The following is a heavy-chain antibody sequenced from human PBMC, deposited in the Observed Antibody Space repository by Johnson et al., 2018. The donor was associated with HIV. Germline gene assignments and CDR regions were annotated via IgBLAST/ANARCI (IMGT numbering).Heavy chain of an antibody. CDR2: IWYDGSNK. CDR1: GFTFSSYG. D-gene: IGHD1-26*01. CDR3: AKDSNRWELLQDAFDI. Sequence: QVLLVESGGGVVQPGRSLRLSCAASGFTFSSYGMHWVRQAPGKGLEWVAVIWYDGSNKYYADSVKGRFTISRDNSKNTLYLQMNSLRAEDTAVYYCAKDSNRWELLQDAFDIWGQGTMVTVSS. V-gene: IGHV3-33*06. J-gene: IGHJ3*02.